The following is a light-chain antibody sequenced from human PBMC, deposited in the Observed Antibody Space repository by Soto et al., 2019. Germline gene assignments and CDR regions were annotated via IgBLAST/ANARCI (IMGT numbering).Light chain of an antibody. CDR3: LSYTRTNTRV. Sequence: QSVLTQPASVSGSPGQSITISCTGSNSDVGGYKFVSWYQHHPGEAPKLLLYEVSNRPSGVSSRFSGSKSGNTASLTISGLQPEDEAHYHCLSYTRTNTRVFGGGTKLTVL. V-gene: IGLV2-14*01. J-gene: IGLJ3*02. CDR1: NSDVGGYKF. CDR2: EVS.